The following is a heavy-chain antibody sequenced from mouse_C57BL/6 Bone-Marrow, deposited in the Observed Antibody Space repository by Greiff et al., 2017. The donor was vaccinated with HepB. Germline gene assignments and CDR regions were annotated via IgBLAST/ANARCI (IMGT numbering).Heavy chain of an antibody. D-gene: IGHD1-1*01. Sequence: QVQLQQPGAELVKPGASVKLSCKASGYTFTSYWMHWVKQRPGQGLEWIGMIHPNSGSTNYNEKFKSKATLTVDKSSSTAYMQLSSLTSEDSAVYYCAGRYYYSSSPGNFDVWGTGTTVTVSS. J-gene: IGHJ1*03. CDR3: AGRYYYSSSPGNFDV. CDR2: IHPNSGST. V-gene: IGHV1-64*01. CDR1: GYTFTSYW.